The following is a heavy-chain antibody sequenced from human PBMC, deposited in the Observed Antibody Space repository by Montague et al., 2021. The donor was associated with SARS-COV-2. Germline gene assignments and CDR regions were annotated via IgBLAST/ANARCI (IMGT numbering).Heavy chain of an antibody. Sequence: SETLSLTCTVSGGSISSSSYYWGWIRQPPGKGLEWIGSIYYSGSTYYNPSLKSRVTISVDTSKNQLSLKLSSVTAADTAVYYCARHYYGSESYYLGEFDYWGQGTLVTVSS. CDR3: ARHYYGSESYYLGEFDY. CDR1: GGSISSSSYY. V-gene: IGHV4-39*01. J-gene: IGHJ4*02. D-gene: IGHD3-10*01. CDR2: IYYSGST.